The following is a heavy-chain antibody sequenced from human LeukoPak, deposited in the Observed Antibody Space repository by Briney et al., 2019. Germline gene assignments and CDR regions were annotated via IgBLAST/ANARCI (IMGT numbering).Heavy chain of an antibody. Sequence: ASVKVSCKASGYTFTGFCIHWVRPAPGQGLEWLGWLNPNSGGTNYAQNFQGRVTMTRDTSISTGYMELSRLRSDDTAVYYCARDLDNYSGSGSYYNGDPLFQHWGQGTLVTVSS. D-gene: IGHD3-10*01. J-gene: IGHJ1*01. CDR1: GYTFTGFC. CDR3: ARDLDNYSGSGSYYNGDPLFQH. CDR2: LNPNSGGT. V-gene: IGHV1-2*02.